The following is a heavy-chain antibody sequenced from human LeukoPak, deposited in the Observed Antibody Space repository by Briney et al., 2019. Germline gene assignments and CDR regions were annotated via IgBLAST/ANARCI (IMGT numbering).Heavy chain of an antibody. V-gene: IGHV3-23*01. CDR3: AKDLTRRYYGSGRSYY. J-gene: IGHJ4*02. CDR1: GFTFSSYA. D-gene: IGHD3-10*01. Sequence: PGGSLRLSCAASGFTFSSYAMSWVRQAPGKGLEWVSAISGSGGSTYYADSVKGRFTISRDNSKNTLYLQTNSLRAEDTAVYYCAKDLTRRYYGSGRSYYWGQGTLVTVSS. CDR2: ISGSGGST.